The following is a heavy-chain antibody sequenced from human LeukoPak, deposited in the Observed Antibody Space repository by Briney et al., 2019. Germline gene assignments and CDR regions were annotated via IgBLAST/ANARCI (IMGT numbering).Heavy chain of an antibody. CDR3: ARMTALFTDAFDI. D-gene: IGHD2-21*02. V-gene: IGHV4-34*01. Sequence: SETLSLTCTVSGGSISGYYWSWIRQPPGKGLEWIGEINHSGSTNYNPSLKSRVTISVDTSKNQFSLKLSSVTAADTAVYYCARMTALFTDAFDIWGQGTMVTVSS. J-gene: IGHJ3*02. CDR2: INHSGST. CDR1: GGSISGYY.